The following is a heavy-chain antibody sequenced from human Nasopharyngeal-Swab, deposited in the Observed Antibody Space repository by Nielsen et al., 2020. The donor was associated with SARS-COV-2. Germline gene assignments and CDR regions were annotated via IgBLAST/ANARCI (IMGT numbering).Heavy chain of an antibody. Sequence: SQTLSLTCAISGDSVSSSSAAWSWITHSPSRGLGWLGRTYYRSKWYNDYAVSVKSRLTINPDPSKNQFSLHLNSVTPEDTAVYYCARARGAYGDYYYYYYTDVWGKGTTVTVSS. D-gene: IGHD4-17*01. V-gene: IGHV6-1*01. J-gene: IGHJ6*03. CDR1: GDSVSSSSAA. CDR2: TYYRSKWYN. CDR3: ARARGAYGDYYYYYYTDV.